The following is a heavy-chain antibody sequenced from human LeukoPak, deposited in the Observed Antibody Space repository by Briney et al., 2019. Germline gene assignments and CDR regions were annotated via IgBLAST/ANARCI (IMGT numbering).Heavy chain of an antibody. CDR2: INPNSGGT. D-gene: IGHD3-22*01. V-gene: IGHV1-2*02. J-gene: IGHJ4*02. CDR1: GYTFTGYY. CDR3: ARDYNYYDSSGYYGD. Sequence: ASVKVSCKASGYTFTGYYMHWVRQAPGQGLEWMGWINPNSGGTNYAQKFQGRVTMTRDTSISTAYMELSRLRSDDTAVYYCARDYNYYDSSGYYGDWGQGTLVTISS.